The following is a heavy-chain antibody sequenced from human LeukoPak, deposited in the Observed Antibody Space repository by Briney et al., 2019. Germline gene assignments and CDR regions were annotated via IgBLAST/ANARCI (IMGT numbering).Heavy chain of an antibody. V-gene: IGHV5-51*01. J-gene: IGHJ6*03. D-gene: IGHD2-2*02. CDR2: IYPGDSDT. Sequence: AESLKIFCWGSGYSFISYWIGWVRQMPGKRLEWMGIIYPGDSDTRYSPSFQGQVTISADKSISTAYLQWSSLKPSDTAMYYCARHGCSSTSCYTWDYMDVWGKGTTVTVSS. CDR3: ARHGCSSTSCYTWDYMDV. CDR1: GYSFISYW.